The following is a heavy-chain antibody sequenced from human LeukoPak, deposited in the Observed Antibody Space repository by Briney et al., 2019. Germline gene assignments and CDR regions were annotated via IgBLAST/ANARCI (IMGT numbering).Heavy chain of an antibody. CDR2: ISGGATGA. CDR3: AKGLYYYFGSGSYTLEY. D-gene: IGHD3-10*01. CDR1: GFTFSFYA. V-gene: IGHV3-23*01. Sequence: PGGSLRLSCAASGFTFSFYAMSWVRQAPGKGLEWVSAISGGATGADYADSVKGRFIISRDNSKTTLHLQVNSLRVEDTAIYYCAKGLYYYFGSGSYTLEYWGRGTQVTVSA. J-gene: IGHJ4*02.